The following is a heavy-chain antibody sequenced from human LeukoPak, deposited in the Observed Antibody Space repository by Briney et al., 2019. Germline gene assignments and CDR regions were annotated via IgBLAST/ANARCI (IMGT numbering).Heavy chain of an antibody. CDR3: ARGGIGGSYDSDAFDI. J-gene: IGHJ3*02. CDR1: RDSVSSNSAA. CDR2: TYYRSKWYN. V-gene: IGHV6-1*01. Sequence: SQTLSLTCAISRDSVSSNSAAWNWIRQSPSRGLEWLGRTYYRSKWYNDYAVSVKSRITINPDTSKNQFSLQLNSVTPEDTAVYYCARGGIGGSYDSDAFDIWGQGTMVTVSS. D-gene: IGHD1-26*01.